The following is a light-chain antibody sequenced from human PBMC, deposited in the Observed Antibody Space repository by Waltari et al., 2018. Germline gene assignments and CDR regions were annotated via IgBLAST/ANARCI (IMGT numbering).Light chain of an antibody. CDR3: CSFAGSSPHVV. J-gene: IGLJ2*01. CDR2: EST. V-gene: IGLV2-23*01. Sequence: QSALTQPASVSGSPGQSITISCTGTSSDVGTYNLVTWYQHHPGKAPKLMIYESTKRPSGVSNRFSGAKSGNTASLTISGLQAEDEADYYCCSFAGSSPHVVFGGGTKLTVL. CDR1: SSDVGTYNL.